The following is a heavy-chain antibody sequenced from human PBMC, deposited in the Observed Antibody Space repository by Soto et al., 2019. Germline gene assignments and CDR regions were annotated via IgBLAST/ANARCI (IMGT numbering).Heavy chain of an antibody. J-gene: IGHJ4*02. V-gene: IGHV4-59*08. CDR2: IYYSGST. D-gene: IGHD6-13*01. CDR3: ARRYSSSFDY. Sequence: SETLSLTCTVSGGSISSYYWSWIRQPPGKGLEWIGYIYYSGSTNYNPSLKSRVTISVDRSKNQFSLKLSSVTAADTAVYYCARRYSSSFDYWGQGTLVTVSS. CDR1: GGSISSYY.